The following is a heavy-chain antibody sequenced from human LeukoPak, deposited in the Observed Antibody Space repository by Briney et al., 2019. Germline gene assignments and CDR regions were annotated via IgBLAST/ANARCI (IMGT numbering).Heavy chain of an antibody. CDR3: ARTRYSGSHNSAFDL. D-gene: IGHD1-26*01. V-gene: IGHV4-59*08. CDR1: RGSISGHY. J-gene: IGHJ1*01. CDR2: IYYSGNT. Sequence: SETLSLTCTVSRGSISGHYWSWIRQSPGKGLEWIGNIYYSGNTNYNPSLKSRVTISIDTSRIHFSLHLSSVTAADTAVYYCARTRYSGSHNSAFDLWGQGTLVTVSS.